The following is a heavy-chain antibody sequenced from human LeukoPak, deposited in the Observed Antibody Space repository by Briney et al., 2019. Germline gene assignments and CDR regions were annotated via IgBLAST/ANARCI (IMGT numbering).Heavy chain of an antibody. CDR1: GGSISSGNYY. Sequence: PSQTLSLTCTVSGGSISSGNYYWSWIRQPAGKGLEWIGRIYTSGSTNYNPSLKSRVTISVDTSKNQFSLKLSSVTAADTAVYYCARGSIAVATDYWGQGTLVTVSS. J-gene: IGHJ4*02. CDR2: IYTSGST. D-gene: IGHD6-19*01. V-gene: IGHV4-61*02. CDR3: ARGSIAVATDY.